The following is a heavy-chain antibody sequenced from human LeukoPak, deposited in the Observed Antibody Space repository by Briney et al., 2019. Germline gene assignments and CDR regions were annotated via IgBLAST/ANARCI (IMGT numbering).Heavy chain of an antibody. CDR3: AAAGEGYHDIWRYPSAETFYYMDV. Sequence: SETLSLTCTVSGGSFSSYYWSWIRQPPGKGLEWVGYIYSSVNTYYNPSLRGGFTISVERSKKQFSLKGSSLAAAATAVYTLAAAGEGYHDIWRYPSAETFYYMDVWGTGTTVAVPS. D-gene: IGHD3-3*01. CDR1: GGSFSSYY. CDR2: IYSSVNT. V-gene: IGHV4-59*01. J-gene: IGHJ6*03.